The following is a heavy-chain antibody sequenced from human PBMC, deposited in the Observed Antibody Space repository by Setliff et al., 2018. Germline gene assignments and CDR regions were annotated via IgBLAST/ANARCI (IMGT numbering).Heavy chain of an antibody. J-gene: IGHJ6*03. Sequence: SVKVSCKASGGTFSSYAISWVRQAPGQGLEWMGRIIPIFGTANYARKLQGRVTITADKSTSTAYMELSSLRSEDTAVYYCARGRHPPWSGYPYYYMDVWGKGTTVTVSS. V-gene: IGHV1-69*06. D-gene: IGHD3-3*01. CDR1: GGTFSSYA. CDR3: ARGRHPPWSGYPYYYMDV. CDR2: IIPIFGTA.